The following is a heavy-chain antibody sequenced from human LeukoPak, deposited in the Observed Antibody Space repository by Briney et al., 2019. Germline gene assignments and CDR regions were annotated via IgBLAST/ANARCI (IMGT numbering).Heavy chain of an antibody. Sequence: GGSLRLSCAASGVTFSSYWMHWVRQAPGKGLVWVSRINSDGSSTSYADSVKGRFTISRDNAKSTLYMQMNSLRAEDTAVYYCARSSPRPFDYWGQGTLVTVSS. D-gene: IGHD6-6*01. CDR1: GVTFSSYW. J-gene: IGHJ4*02. CDR3: ARSSPRPFDY. CDR2: INSDGSST. V-gene: IGHV3-74*01.